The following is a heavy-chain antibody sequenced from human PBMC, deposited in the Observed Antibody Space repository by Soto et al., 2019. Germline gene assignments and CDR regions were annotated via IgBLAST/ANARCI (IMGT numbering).Heavy chain of an antibody. D-gene: IGHD1-26*01. Sequence: EVQLLESGGGLVQPGGSLRLSCAASGFTFTSYAMSWVRQAPGKGLEWVSAISGSGDTTYYADSVKGRFTISRDNSKNTLYLQMNSLRAEDTAVYYCAKGESGSYYGGFDIWGQGTMVTVSS. J-gene: IGHJ3*02. CDR1: GFTFTSYA. V-gene: IGHV3-23*01. CDR2: ISGSGDTT. CDR3: AKGESGSYYGGFDI.